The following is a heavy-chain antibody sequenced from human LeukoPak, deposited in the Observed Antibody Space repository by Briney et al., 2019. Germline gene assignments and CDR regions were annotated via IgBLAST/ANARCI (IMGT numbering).Heavy chain of an antibody. J-gene: IGHJ4*02. CDR3: AKGTGYGDYPDY. CDR2: ISGSGGST. CDR1: GFTFSSYA. D-gene: IGHD4-17*01. Sequence: GASLRLSCAASGFTFSSYAMSWVRQAPGKGLEWVSAISGSGGSTYYADSVKGRFTISRDNSKNTLYLQMNGLRAEDTAVYYCAKGTGYGDYPDYWGQGTLVTVSS. V-gene: IGHV3-23*01.